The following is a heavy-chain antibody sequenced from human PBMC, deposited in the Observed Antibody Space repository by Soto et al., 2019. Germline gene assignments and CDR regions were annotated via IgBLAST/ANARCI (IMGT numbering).Heavy chain of an antibody. J-gene: IGHJ4*02. Sequence: EVQLVESGGGLVKPGGSLRLSCAASGFTFSTYSMNWVRQAPGKGLEWVSSISSDNGYISYLDSVKGRFTISRDNAKNSLYLQMNSLRAEDTAVYYCATTTGYYWGQGTLVTVSS. D-gene: IGHD5-12*01. V-gene: IGHV3-21*01. CDR3: ATTTGYY. CDR2: ISSDNGYI. CDR1: GFTFSTYS.